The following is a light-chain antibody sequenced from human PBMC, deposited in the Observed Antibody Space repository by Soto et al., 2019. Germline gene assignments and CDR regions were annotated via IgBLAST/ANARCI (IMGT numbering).Light chain of an antibody. CDR1: QSVTNNY. J-gene: IGKJ2*01. Sequence: EIVLTQSPGTLSLSPGERATLSCRASQSVTNNYLAWYQQKPGLAPRLLISGISSRATGIPDRFSGSGSGTDFTLTISRLEPEDFAVYYCQQYGTSLYTFGQGTKLEIK. CDR2: GIS. V-gene: IGKV3-20*01. CDR3: QQYGTSLYT.